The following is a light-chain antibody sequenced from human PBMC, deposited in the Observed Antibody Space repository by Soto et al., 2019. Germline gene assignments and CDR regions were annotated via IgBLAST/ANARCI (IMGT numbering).Light chain of an antibody. CDR2: EVS. CDR1: SSDVGGYDY. Sequence: QSALTQPASVSGSPGQSITISCTGTSSDVGGYDYVSWYQLHPGKAPKLMVFEVSNRPSGVSYRFSGSKSGNTASLTIPGLQAEDEADYFCSSYSISTAYLFGTGTKVT. CDR3: SSYSISTAYL. V-gene: IGLV2-14*01. J-gene: IGLJ1*01.